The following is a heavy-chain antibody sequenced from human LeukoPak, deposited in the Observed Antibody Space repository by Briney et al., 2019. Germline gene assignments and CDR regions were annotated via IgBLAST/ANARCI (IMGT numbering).Heavy chain of an antibody. CDR1: GFPFSSYW. Sequence: GGSLRLSCAASGFPFSSYWMHWVRHVPGKGLLWVSRINSDGSATIYADSVRGRFTISRDNAKNTLYLQMSGLRVEDTAVYHCASDSPYYGMDVWGQGATVTVSS. CDR2: INSDGSAT. CDR3: ASDSPYYGMDV. J-gene: IGHJ6*02. V-gene: IGHV3-74*01.